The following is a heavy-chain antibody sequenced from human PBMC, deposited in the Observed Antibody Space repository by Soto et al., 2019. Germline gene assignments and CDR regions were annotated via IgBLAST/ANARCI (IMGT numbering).Heavy chain of an antibody. J-gene: IGHJ5*02. CDR2: ISGSGGST. D-gene: IGHD2-2*01. V-gene: IGHV3-23*01. CDR3: ASLGYCSSTSCYLAGGWFDP. Sequence: GGSLRLSCAASGFTFSSYAMSWVRQAPGKGLEWVSAISGSGGSTYYADSVKGRFTISRDNSKNTLYLQMNSLRAEDTAVYYCASLGYCSSTSCYLAGGWFDPWGQGTLVTVSS. CDR1: GFTFSSYA.